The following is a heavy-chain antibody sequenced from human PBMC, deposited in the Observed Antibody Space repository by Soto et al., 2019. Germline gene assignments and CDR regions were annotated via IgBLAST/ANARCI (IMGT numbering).Heavy chain of an antibody. D-gene: IGHD6-19*01. Sequence: VQLVESGGGLVQPGGSLKLSCAASGFTFSGSAMHWVRQASGKGLEWVGRIRSKANSYATAYAASVKGRFTISRDDSKNTAYLQMNSLKTEDTAVYYCTSSPGIAVAGDYWGQGTLVTVSS. CDR3: TSSPGIAVAGDY. V-gene: IGHV3-73*01. J-gene: IGHJ4*02. CDR1: GFTFSGSA. CDR2: IRSKANSYAT.